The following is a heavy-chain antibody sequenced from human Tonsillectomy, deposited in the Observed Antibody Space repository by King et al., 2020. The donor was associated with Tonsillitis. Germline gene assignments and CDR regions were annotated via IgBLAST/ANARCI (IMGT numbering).Heavy chain of an antibody. Sequence: VQLVESGGGLLRPGGSLNLSCAASGFTFSSKKWNWFRQAPGKGREWFAYFETIITAPYSAGSVKGRFPIFRDNAKNTLFLQMNSLRAEDTAVYYCANVYFSSPVFYYYMDVWGKGTTVTVSS. CDR2: FETIITAP. CDR1: GFTFSSKK. D-gene: IGHD2-8*01. CDR3: ANVYFSSPVFYYYMDV. V-gene: IGHV3-48*01. J-gene: IGHJ6*03.